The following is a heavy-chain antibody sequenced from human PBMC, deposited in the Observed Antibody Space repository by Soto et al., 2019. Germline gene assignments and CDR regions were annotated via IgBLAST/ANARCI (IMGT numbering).Heavy chain of an antibody. CDR2: IYYSGST. J-gene: IGHJ5*02. CDR1: GGSISSYY. CDR3: ARRGVPPWSWFDP. V-gene: IGHV4-59*08. Sequence: SETLSLTCAVSGGSISSYYWSWIRQPPGKGLEWIGYIYYSGSTNYNPSLRSRVTMSVDTSKNQFSLKLNSVTAADTAVYYCARRGVPPWSWFDPWGQGTLVTVSS. D-gene: IGHD3-16*01.